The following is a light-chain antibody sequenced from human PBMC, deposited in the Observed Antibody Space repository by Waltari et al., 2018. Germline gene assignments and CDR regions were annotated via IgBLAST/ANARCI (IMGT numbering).Light chain of an antibody. CDR3: QQSYSTLALT. J-gene: IGKJ4*01. CDR2: AAS. CDR1: QSISSY. Sequence: DIQMTQSPSSLSASVGDRFTIPCRASQSISSYLNWYQQKPGKAPKLLIYAASSLQSGVPSRFSGSGSGTDFTLTISSLQPEDFATYYCQQSYSTLALTFGGGTKVEIK. V-gene: IGKV1-39*01.